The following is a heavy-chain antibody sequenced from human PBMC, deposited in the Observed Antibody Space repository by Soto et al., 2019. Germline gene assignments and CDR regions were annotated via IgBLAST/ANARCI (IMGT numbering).Heavy chain of an antibody. CDR1: GFTFSNYA. V-gene: IGHV3-23*01. CDR3: AKEGQSRHFQFDC. J-gene: IGHJ4*02. CDR2: ISESDVSESDDST. Sequence: GGALRLSCAASGFTFSNYAMSWVRQAPGKGVEWVSGISESDVSESDDSTYYADSVKGRFTISRDNSKNTLYLQMNSLRAEDTAVYYCAKEGQSRHFQFDCWGQGTLVTVSS. D-gene: IGHD2-2*01.